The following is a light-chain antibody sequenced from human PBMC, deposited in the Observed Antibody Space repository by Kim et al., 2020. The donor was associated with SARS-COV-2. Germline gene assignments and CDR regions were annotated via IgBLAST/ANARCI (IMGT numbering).Light chain of an antibody. CDR3: SSYTSSSSVV. Sequence: GQSITVSGTGNSSDVGGYNYVYWYQQHPGKAPKLMIYDVSNRPSGVSNRFSGSKSGNTASLTISGLQAEDEADYYCSSYTSSSSVVFGGGTQLTVL. CDR2: DVS. CDR1: SSDVGGYNY. V-gene: IGLV2-14*03. J-gene: IGLJ2*01.